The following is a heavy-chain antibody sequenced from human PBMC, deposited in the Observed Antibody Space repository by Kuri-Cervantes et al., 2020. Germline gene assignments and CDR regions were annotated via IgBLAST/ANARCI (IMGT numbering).Heavy chain of an antibody. J-gene: IGHJ4*02. CDR1: GFTFSTFW. CDR2: IDTDGSST. V-gene: IGHV3-74*01. Sequence: GESLKISCAASGFTFSTFWMHWVRQAPGKGLVWVSRIDTDGSSTNYADSVKGRFTISRDNAKNTLYLQMNSLRAEDTAVDYCLGRYSWNAEDSWGQGTLVTVSS. CDR3: LGRYSWNAEDS. D-gene: IGHD1-1*01.